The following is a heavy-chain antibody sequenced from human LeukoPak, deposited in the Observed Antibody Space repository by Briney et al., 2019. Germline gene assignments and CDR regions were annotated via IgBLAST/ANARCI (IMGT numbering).Heavy chain of an antibody. J-gene: IGHJ5*02. CDR2: IYYSGST. Sequence: SETLSLTCTVSGGSISSYYWSWIRQPPGKGLEWIGYIYYSGSTNYNPSLKSRVTISVDTSKNQFSLKLSSGTAADTAVYYCARDRSGAWVSWGQGTLVTVSS. CDR3: ARDRSGAWVS. CDR1: GGSISSYY. V-gene: IGHV4-59*01. D-gene: IGHD3-10*01.